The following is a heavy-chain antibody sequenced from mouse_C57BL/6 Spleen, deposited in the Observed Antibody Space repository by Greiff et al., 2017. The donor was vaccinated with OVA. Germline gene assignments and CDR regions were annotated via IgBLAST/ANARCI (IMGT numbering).Heavy chain of an antibody. CDR3: ARSSYYYGSSYYWYFDV. V-gene: IGHV1-52*01. CDR1: GYTFTSYW. D-gene: IGHD1-1*01. CDR2: IDPSDSET. Sequence: QVQLQQPGAELVRPGSSVKLSCKASGYTFTSYWMYWVKQRPIQGLEWIGNIDPSDSETHYNQKFKDKATLTVDKSSSTAYMQLSSLTSEDSAVYYCARSSYYYGSSYYWYFDVWGTGTTVTVSS. J-gene: IGHJ1*03.